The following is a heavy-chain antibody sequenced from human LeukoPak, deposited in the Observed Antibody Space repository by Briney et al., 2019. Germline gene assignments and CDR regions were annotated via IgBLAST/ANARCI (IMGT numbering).Heavy chain of an antibody. D-gene: IGHD5-12*01. Sequence: GGSLRLSCAASGFTFSSYWMSWVRQAPGKGLEWVANIKQDGSEKYYVDSVKGRFTISRDNAKSSLYLQMNSLRAEDTAVYYCARDTSGYDDTFDYWGQGTLVTVSS. CDR2: IKQDGSEK. CDR3: ARDTSGYDDTFDY. V-gene: IGHV3-7*01. CDR1: GFTFSSYW. J-gene: IGHJ4*02.